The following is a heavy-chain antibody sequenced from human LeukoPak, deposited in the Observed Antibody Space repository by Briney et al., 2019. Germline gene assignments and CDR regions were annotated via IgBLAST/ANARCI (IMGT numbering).Heavy chain of an antibody. CDR1: GYTFTSYY. D-gene: IGHD4-23*01. V-gene: IGHV1-46*01. CDR2: INPGGGST. CDR3: ARGSRWDDYGGNPSPDY. Sequence: ASVKVSCKASGYTFTSYYMHRVRQAPGQGLEWMGIINPGGGSTSYAQKFQGRVTMTRDTSTSTVYMELSSLRSEDTAVYYCARGSRWDDYGGNPSPDYWGQGTLVTVSS. J-gene: IGHJ4*02.